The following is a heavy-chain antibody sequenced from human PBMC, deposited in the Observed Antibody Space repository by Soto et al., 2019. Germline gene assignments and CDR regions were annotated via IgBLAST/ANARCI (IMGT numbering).Heavy chain of an antibody. CDR2: ISWNSASI. Sequence: EVQLVESGGGLVQPGRSLRLSCAASGFPFGDYAMHWVRQAPGKGLEWVSGISWNSASIGYAASVKGRFTISRDNAKNSLYLQINSLRAEDTALYYCAKASYSTSWFYYYHYMDVWGKGTTVTVSS. D-gene: IGHD6-13*01. CDR3: AKASYSTSWFYYYHYMDV. V-gene: IGHV3-9*01. J-gene: IGHJ6*03. CDR1: GFPFGDYA.